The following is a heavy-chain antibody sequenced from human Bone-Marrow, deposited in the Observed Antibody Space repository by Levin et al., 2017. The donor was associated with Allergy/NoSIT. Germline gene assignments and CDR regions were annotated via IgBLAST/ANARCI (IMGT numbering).Heavy chain of an antibody. CDR2: INPNSGGT. CDR1: GYTFTGYY. V-gene: IGHV1-2*02. CDR3: ARTSLWFGELNDAFDI. D-gene: IGHD3-10*01. Sequence: GESLKISCKASGYTFTGYYMHWVRQAPGQGLEWMGWINPNSGGTNYAQKFQGRVTMTRDTSISTAYMELSRLRSDDTAVYYCARTSLWFGELNDAFDIWGQGTMVTVSS. J-gene: IGHJ3*02.